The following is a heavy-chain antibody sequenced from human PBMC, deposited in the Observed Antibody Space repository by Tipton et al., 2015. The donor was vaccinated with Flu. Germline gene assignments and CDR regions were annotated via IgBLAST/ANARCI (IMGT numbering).Heavy chain of an antibody. J-gene: IGHJ4*02. CDR2: IKQDGSVK. CDR1: GFTFSSYG. D-gene: IGHD6-13*01. CDR3: VRAIAVAGSY. V-gene: IGHV3-7*03. Sequence: QLVQSGGGVVQPGRSLRLSCAASGFTFSSYGMHWVRQAPGKGLEWVANIKQDGSVKYYVDSVKGRFTISRDNAKNSLYLQMNSLRAEDTAVYYCVRAIAVAGSYWGQGTLITVSS.